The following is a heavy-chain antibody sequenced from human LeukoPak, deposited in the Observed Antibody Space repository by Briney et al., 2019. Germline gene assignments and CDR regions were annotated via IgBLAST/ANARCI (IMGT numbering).Heavy chain of an antibody. Sequence: PGGSLRLSCAASGFTFRNHWMHWVRHTPGKGLVWVSRISSDGSSTTYADSVKGRFTISRDNAKNTLYLQMNNLRAEDTAMHYCARDQRVTGRPDIDYWGQGTLVIVSS. CDR1: GFTFRNHW. V-gene: IGHV3-74*03. CDR2: ISSDGSST. J-gene: IGHJ4*02. CDR3: ARDQRVTGRPDIDY. D-gene: IGHD6-6*01.